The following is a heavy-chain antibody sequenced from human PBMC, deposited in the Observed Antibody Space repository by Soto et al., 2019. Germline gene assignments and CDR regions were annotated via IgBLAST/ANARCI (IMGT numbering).Heavy chain of an antibody. D-gene: IGHD3-3*01. Sequence: SSETLSLTCNVSGSSISSAYYWGWVRQPPGRGLEWIGSVFHRGTTYYNPSLMSRVTISLDTSENQFSLKLSSVTAADTAVYYCASDFWTGYPLFDYWGQGALVTVSS. V-gene: IGHV4-38-2*02. CDR3: ASDFWTGYPLFDY. CDR1: GSSISSAYY. CDR2: VFHRGTT. J-gene: IGHJ4*02.